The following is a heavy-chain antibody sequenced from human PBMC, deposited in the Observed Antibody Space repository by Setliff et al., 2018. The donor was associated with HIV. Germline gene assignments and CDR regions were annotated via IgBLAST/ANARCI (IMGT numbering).Heavy chain of an antibody. CDR3: ARDPGDYDRKFDH. V-gene: IGHV4-61*03. Sequence: SETLSLTCTVSGGSSIGSSFQSTWIRQSPGKGLEWIADIAYSGTTMYTNYNPSLESRVTLSLDTSRNLFSLRLASVTAADTAVYYCARDPGDYDRKFDHWGQGALVTVSS. CDR1: GGSSIGSSFQ. D-gene: IGHD3-22*01. J-gene: IGHJ4*02. CDR2: IAYSGTTMYT.